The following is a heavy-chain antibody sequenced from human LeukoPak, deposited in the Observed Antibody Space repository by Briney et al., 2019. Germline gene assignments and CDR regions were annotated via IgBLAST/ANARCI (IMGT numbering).Heavy chain of an antibody. V-gene: IGHV3-23*01. CDR2: ITSGGST. CDR1: GFTLSSYA. CDR3: AKESSYSSSFMDY. Sequence: GGSLRLSCAASGFTLSSYAMSWVRQAPGKGLEWVSAITSGGSTYYADSVKGRFTIPRDNSKNTLWLQMNSLRAEDTAAYYCAKESSYSSSFMDYWGQGTLVTVSS. J-gene: IGHJ4*02. D-gene: IGHD6-6*01.